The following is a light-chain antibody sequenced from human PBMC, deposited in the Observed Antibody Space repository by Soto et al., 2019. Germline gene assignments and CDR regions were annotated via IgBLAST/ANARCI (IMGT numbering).Light chain of an antibody. Sequence: EIVMTQSPATLSASPGERATLSCRASQSVSSNLAWYQQKPGQAPRLLMFSASTRATGIPARFSGSGSETDFTLTISSLQSEDFAVYYCQQYNNWPRTFGQGTKVDIK. CDR1: QSVSSN. J-gene: IGKJ2*01. V-gene: IGKV3-15*01. CDR2: SAS. CDR3: QQYNNWPRT.